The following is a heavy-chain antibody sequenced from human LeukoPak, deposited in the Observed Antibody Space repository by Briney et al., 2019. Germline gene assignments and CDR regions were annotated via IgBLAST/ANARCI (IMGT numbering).Heavy chain of an antibody. J-gene: IGHJ4*02. CDR3: ARLTGDRHY. CDR1: GYXFTGYY. D-gene: IGHD7-27*01. Sequence: GASVKVSCKASGYXFTGYYIHWVRQAPGQGLEWMGWINPNSGGTNYAQKFQGRVTMTRDTSISTAYMELSRLRSDDTAVYYCARLTGDRHYWGQGTLVTVSS. CDR2: INPNSGGT. V-gene: IGHV1-2*02.